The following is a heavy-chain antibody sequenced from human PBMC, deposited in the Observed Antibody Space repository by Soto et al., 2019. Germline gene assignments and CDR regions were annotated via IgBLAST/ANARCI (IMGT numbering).Heavy chain of an antibody. J-gene: IGHJ6*02. CDR2: ISAYNGNT. CDR1: GYTFTSYG. CDR3: ARAGFTAAGPGGYYYCYGMDV. D-gene: IGHD6-13*01. Sequence: ASVKVSCKASGYTFTSYGISWVRQAPGQGLEWMGWISAYNGNTNYAQKLQGRVTMTTDTSTSTAYMELRSLRSDDTAVYYCARAGFTAAGPGGYYYCYGMDVWGQGTTVTVSS. V-gene: IGHV1-18*01.